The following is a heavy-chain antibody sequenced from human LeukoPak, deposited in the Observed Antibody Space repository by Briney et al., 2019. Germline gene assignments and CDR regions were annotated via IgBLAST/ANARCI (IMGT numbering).Heavy chain of an antibody. V-gene: IGHV3-49*04. D-gene: IGHD2-21*02. CDR2: IRSKAYGGTT. CDR1: GFTFGDYA. CDR3: TRVSGDTFDY. Sequence: GGSLRLSCTASGFTFGDYAMSWVRQAPGKGLEWVGFIRSKAYGGTTEYAASVKGRFTISRDDSKSIAYLQMNSLKTEDTAMYYCTRVSGDTFDYWGQGTLVTVSS. J-gene: IGHJ4*02.